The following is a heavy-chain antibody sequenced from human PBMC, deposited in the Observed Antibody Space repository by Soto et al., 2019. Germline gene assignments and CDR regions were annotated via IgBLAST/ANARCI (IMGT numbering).Heavy chain of an antibody. CDR2: IIPIFGTA. V-gene: IGHV1-69*01. CDR3: ARSPPGITMVRGVISSLEFDY. CDR1: GGTFSSYA. Sequence: QVQLVQSGAEVKKPGSSVKVSCKASGGTFSSYAISWVRQAPGQGLEWMGGIIPIFGTANYAQKFEGRVTITADESTSTAYMELSSLRAEDKAVYYCARSPPGITMVRGVISSLEFDYWGQGTLVTVSS. D-gene: IGHD3-10*01. J-gene: IGHJ4*02.